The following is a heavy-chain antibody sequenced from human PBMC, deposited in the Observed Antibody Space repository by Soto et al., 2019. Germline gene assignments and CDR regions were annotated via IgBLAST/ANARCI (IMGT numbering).Heavy chain of an antibody. CDR2: ISSSDAII. Sequence: GGSLRLSCAASGFTFSDYYMSWIRQAPGKGLEWVSYISSSDAIISYADSVKGRFTISRDNAKNSLYLQMNSLRAEDTAVYYCARDLGYYDSSGYFDYWGQGTLVTVSS. CDR3: ARDLGYYDSSGYFDY. CDR1: GFTFSDYY. V-gene: IGHV3-11*01. D-gene: IGHD3-22*01. J-gene: IGHJ4*02.